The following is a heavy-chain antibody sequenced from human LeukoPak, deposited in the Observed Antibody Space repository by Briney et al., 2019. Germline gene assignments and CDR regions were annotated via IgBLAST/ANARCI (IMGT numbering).Heavy chain of an antibody. CDR1: GFTFSSYG. V-gene: IGHV3-33*08. J-gene: IGHJ4*02. CDR2: IAYDGSRA. CDR3: TRYNNDHFDY. D-gene: IGHD1-14*01. Sequence: GGSLRLSCAASGFTFSSYGMHWVRQAPGKGLEWVAVIAYDGSRAFYADSVKGRFTISRDNSKNTMSVQMDDLRAEDTAVYYCTRYNNDHFDYWGQGTLVAVSS.